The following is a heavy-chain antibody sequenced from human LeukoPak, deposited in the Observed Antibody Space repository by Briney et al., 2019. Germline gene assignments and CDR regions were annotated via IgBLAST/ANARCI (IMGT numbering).Heavy chain of an antibody. CDR2: IYHSGST. CDR1: GYSISSGYY. V-gene: IGHV4-38-2*02. D-gene: IGHD3-22*01. J-gene: IGHJ4*02. Sequence: PSETLSLTCTVSGYSISSGYYWGWIRQAPGQGLEWIGSIYHSGSTYYNPSLKSRVTISVDTSENQFSLKLSSVTAADTAVYYCAREAFSSGYYDDYWGQGTLVTVSS. CDR3: AREAFSSGYYDDY.